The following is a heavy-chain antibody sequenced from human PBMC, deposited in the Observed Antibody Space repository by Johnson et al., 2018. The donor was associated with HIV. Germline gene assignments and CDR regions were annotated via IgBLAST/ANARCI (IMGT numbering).Heavy chain of an antibody. CDR3: AREGYYNFWSGADAVDI. CDR2: ISYAGSNK. Sequence: QVQLVESGGGVVQPGRSLRLSCAASGFTFSSYAMHWVRQAPGKGLEWVAVISYAGSNKYYADSVKGRFTISRDNSKNTLYLQMNSLRAEDTAVYYCAREGYYNFWSGADAVDIWGQGTMVTVSS. J-gene: IGHJ3*02. D-gene: IGHD3-3*01. V-gene: IGHV3-30-3*01. CDR1: GFTFSSYA.